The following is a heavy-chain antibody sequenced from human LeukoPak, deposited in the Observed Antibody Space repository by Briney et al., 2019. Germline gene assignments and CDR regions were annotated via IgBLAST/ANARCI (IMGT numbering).Heavy chain of an antibody. D-gene: IGHD3-10*01. CDR2: VYYSGST. CDR1: GGSISSYY. J-gene: IGHJ3*02. Sequence: SETLSLTCTVSGGSISSYYWSWIRQPPGKGLEWIGSVYYSGSTYYSPSLKSRGTISVDTSKNQFSLKLNSVTAADTAVYYCARRVTMVRGVIGDAFDIWGQGTVVTVSS. CDR3: ARRVTMVRGVIGDAFDI. V-gene: IGHV4-59*12.